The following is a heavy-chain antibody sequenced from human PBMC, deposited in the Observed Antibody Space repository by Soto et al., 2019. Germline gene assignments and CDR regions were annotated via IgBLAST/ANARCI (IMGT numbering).Heavy chain of an antibody. J-gene: IGHJ4*02. D-gene: IGHD1-26*01. Sequence: QVQLVESGGGVVQPGRSLRLSCTASGFIFSSYGMLWVRQAPGKRLEWVAVISYDGGNTYYGDSVRGRFTISRDNSKNTLYLQMNSLRAEDSALYYCAKESTRSWADYWGQGTLVTVSS. CDR2: ISYDGGNT. CDR1: GFIFSSYG. V-gene: IGHV3-30*18. CDR3: AKESTRSWADY.